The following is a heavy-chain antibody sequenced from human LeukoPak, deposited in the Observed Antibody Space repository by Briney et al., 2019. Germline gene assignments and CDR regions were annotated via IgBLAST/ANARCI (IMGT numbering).Heavy chain of an antibody. CDR1: GYSISSGYY. CDR2: IYHSGST. D-gene: IGHD6-13*01. CDR3: ARGRSSSWYVSRPFDY. Sequence: PSETLSLTCTVSGYSISSGYYWGWIRQPPGKGLEWIGSIYHSGSTYYNPSLKSRVTISVDTSKNQFSLKLSSVTAADTAVYYCARGRSSSWYVSRPFDYWGQGTLVTVSS. V-gene: IGHV4-38-2*02. J-gene: IGHJ4*02.